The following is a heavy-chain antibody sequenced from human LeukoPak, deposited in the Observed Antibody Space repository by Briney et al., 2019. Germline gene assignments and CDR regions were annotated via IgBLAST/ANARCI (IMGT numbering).Heavy chain of an antibody. CDR1: GLTFSICA. CDR3: ASRLYYGDYTFDF. CDR2: ISGSGRIT. D-gene: IGHD4-17*01. Sequence: GGSLRLSCAASGLTFSICAMSWVRQAPGKGLEWVSAISGSGRITYYADSVKGRFTISRDNSKNTLYLQMNSLRAEDTAVYYCASRLYYGDYTFDFWDQGTLVTVSS. J-gene: IGHJ4*02. V-gene: IGHV3-23*01.